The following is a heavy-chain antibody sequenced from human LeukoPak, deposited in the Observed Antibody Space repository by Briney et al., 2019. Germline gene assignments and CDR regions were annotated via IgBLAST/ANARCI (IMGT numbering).Heavy chain of an antibody. V-gene: IGHV3-7*01. CDR2: IKPDGSDK. Sequence: GGSLRLSCEASGFTFSGSWMSWIRQAPGKGLEWVANIKPDGSDKYYVASVKGRFTISRDNAKNSLYLQMNSLRAEDTAVYYCARATSWSHWGQGTLVTVSS. D-gene: IGHD2-2*01. J-gene: IGHJ4*02. CDR3: ARATSWSH. CDR1: GFTFSGSW.